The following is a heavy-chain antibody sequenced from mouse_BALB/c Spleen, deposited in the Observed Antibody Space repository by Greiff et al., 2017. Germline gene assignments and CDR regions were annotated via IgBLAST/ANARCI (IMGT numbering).Heavy chain of an antibody. CDR2: INSNGGST. CDR1: GFTFSSYG. CDR3: ARGLRY. Sequence: EVKVVESGGGLVQPGGSLKLSCAASGFTFSSYGMSWVRQTPDKRLELVATINSNGGSTYYPDSVKGRFTISRDNAKNTLYLQMSSLKSEDTAMYYCARGLRYWGQGTTLTVSS. D-gene: IGHD1-1*01. V-gene: IGHV5-6-3*01. J-gene: IGHJ2*01.